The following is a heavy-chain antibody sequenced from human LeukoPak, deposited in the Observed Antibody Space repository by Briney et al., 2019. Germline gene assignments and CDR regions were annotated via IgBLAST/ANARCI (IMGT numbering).Heavy chain of an antibody. CDR2: IYYSGST. CDR3: ARGNPTSSWSHFAYYYYYMDV. D-gene: IGHD6-13*01. V-gene: IGHV4-59*01. Sequence: SETLSLTCTVSGGSISSYYWSWLRQPPGKGLEWIGYIYYSGSTNYNPSLKSRVTISVDTSKNQFSLKLSSVTAADTAVYYCARGNPTSSWSHFAYYYYYMDVWGKGTTVTISS. J-gene: IGHJ6*03. CDR1: GGSISSYY.